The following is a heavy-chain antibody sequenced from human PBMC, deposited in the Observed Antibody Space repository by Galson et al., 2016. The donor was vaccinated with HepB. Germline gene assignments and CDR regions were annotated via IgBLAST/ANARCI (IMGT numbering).Heavy chain of an antibody. CDR3: ALYDSSGYTSRDALDI. V-gene: IGHV4-30-4*01. CDR2: IYHTGRT. Sequence: TLSLTCTVSGGSISSGDYYWSWVRQPPGKGLEWIGYIYHTGRTNYNPSLKSRVSMSAYTSKNQISLKLSSVTDADTAVYHCALYDSSGYTSRDALDIWGQGTMVTVSS. D-gene: IGHD3-22*01. CDR1: GGSISSGDYY. J-gene: IGHJ3*02.